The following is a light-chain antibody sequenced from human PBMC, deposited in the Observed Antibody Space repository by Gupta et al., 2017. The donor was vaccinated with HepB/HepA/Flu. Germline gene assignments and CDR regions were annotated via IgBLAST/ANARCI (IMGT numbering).Light chain of an antibody. CDR2: DAP. CDR1: QSVSSY. Sequence: ELVFTQSPATLSLSPGAGATLSCSASQSVSSYLAWYQQKPCQAPRLLIYDAPNGSTGLTARFRGRGSGIDFTLTISLREPEDFAVYSCQQRCKWPRFTFGPGTNVDMK. CDR3: QQRCKWPRFT. J-gene: IGKJ3*01. V-gene: IGKV3-11*01.